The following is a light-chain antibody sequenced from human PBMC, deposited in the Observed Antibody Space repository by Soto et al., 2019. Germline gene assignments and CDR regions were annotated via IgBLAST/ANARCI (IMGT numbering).Light chain of an antibody. CDR3: CSFAGSYPYV. CDR1: SSDVGGNNY. Sequence: QSALTQPRSVSGSPGQSVTLSCTGTSSDVGGNNYVSWYQQHPGKAPKLMIHDVSKRPSGVPDRFSGSKSGNTASLTISGLQAEDEADYYRCSFAGSYPYVFGTGTQLTVL. J-gene: IGLJ1*01. CDR2: DVS. V-gene: IGLV2-11*01.